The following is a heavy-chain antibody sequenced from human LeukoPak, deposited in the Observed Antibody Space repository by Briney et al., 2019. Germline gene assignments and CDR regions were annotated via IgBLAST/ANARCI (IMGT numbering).Heavy chain of an antibody. V-gene: IGHV4-59*08. CDR2: IYYSGST. CDR1: GGSISSYY. Sequence: SETLSLTCTVSGGSISSYYWSWIRQPPGKGLEWIGYIYYSGSTNYNPSLKSRVTISVDTSKNQFFLKLSSVTAADTAVYYCARRARASFDYWGQGTLVTVSS. J-gene: IGHJ4*02. D-gene: IGHD1-26*01. CDR3: ARRARASFDY.